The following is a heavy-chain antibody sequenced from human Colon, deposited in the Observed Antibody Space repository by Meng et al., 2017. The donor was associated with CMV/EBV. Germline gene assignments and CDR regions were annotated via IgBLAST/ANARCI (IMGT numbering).Heavy chain of an antibody. CDR2: TYYRSRLYN. Sequence: ISGDSVSNNSAAWTWIRQSPSRGLEWLGRTYYRSRLYNDYAVSMKGRITINPDTSKNQFSLQLNSVTPDDTAIYYCARTSARGSWFDPWGQGTLVTVSS. D-gene: IGHD1-26*01. CDR3: ARTSARGSWFDP. V-gene: IGHV6-1*01. J-gene: IGHJ5*01. CDR1: GDSVSNNSAA.